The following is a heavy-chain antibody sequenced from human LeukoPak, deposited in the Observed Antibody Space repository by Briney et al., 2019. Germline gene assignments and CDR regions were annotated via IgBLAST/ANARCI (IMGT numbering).Heavy chain of an antibody. CDR1: GFTFSSYA. V-gene: IGHV3-21*01. Sequence: PGGSLRLSCAASGFTFSSYAMTWVRQAPGKGLEWVSSISSSSSYIYYADSVKGRFTISRDNAKNSLYLQMNSLRAEDTAVYYCAKVPSGYSFDYWGQGTLVTVSS. CDR3: AKVPSGYSFDY. CDR2: ISSSSSYI. J-gene: IGHJ4*02. D-gene: IGHD3-22*01.